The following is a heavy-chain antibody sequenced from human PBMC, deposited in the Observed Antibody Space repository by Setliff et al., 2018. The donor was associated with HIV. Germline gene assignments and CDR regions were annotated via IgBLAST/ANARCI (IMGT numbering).Heavy chain of an antibody. J-gene: IGHJ4*02. D-gene: IGHD1-1*01. CDR1: GYSIRSGYY. V-gene: IGHV4-38-2*01. CDR3: ATVDGTRYLDY. CDR2: MFRTGTS. Sequence: SETLSLTCAVSGYSIRSGYYWGWIRQSPGKGLEWIGTMFRTGTSYYNPSLTSRVTISQDTSKNQFFLELTSVTAADTAVYYCATVDGTRYLDYWGQGKLVTVSS.